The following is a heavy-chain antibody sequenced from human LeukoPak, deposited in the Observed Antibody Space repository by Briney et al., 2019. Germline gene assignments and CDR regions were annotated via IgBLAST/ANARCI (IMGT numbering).Heavy chain of an antibody. CDR1: GFTFSNYA. CDR3: AKDDQWLLRYFDY. Sequence: GGSLRLSRAASGFTFSNYAMSWVRQAPGKGLEWVSGIGSSGSSTFYADSVKGRFTISRDNSKNTLYLKMNSLRVEDTAIYYCAKDDQWLLRYFDYWGQGTLVTVSS. J-gene: IGHJ4*02. D-gene: IGHD6-19*01. V-gene: IGHV3-23*01. CDR2: IGSSGSST.